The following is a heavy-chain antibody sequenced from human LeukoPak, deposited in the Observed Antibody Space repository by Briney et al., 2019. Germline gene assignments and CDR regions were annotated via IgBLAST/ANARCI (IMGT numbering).Heavy chain of an antibody. D-gene: IGHD2-2*01. CDR1: GFTFSNAY. Sequence: PGGSLRLSCAASGFTFSNAYMNWVRQAPGQGLEWVGRIRNKANSYSTEYAASVKGRFTISRDDSKNSLYLQMNSLKTEDAAVYYCVRIRLGMSTRVFDIWGQGTMVTVSS. V-gene: IGHV3-72*01. CDR2: IRNKANSYST. CDR3: VRIRLGMSTRVFDI. J-gene: IGHJ3*02.